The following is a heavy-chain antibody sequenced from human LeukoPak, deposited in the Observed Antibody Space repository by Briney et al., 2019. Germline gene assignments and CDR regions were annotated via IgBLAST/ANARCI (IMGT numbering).Heavy chain of an antibody. Sequence: GESLKISCKGSGYTFTNDYIGWVPQLPGKGLEWMGIFHPGDSRNKYSPSFEGQVTISADKSISTAYLQWSSLKASDTAMYYCARLRNGYQNGGLDYWGQGTLVTVSS. V-gene: IGHV5-51*01. CDR2: FHPGDSRN. J-gene: IGHJ4*02. CDR1: GYTFTNDY. D-gene: IGHD5-24*01. CDR3: ARLRNGYQNGGLDY.